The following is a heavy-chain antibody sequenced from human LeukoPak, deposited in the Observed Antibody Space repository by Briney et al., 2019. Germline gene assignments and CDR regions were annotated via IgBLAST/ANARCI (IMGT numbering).Heavy chain of an antibody. D-gene: IGHD3-3*01. V-gene: IGHV3-30*02. CDR1: GFTFSSYG. CDR2: IRYDGSNK. Sequence: PGGSLRLSCAASGFTFSSYGMHWVRQAPGKGLEWVAFIRYDGSNKYYADSVKGRFTTSRDNSKNTLYLQMNSLRAEDTAVYYCAKAPLRFLEWLICANWGQGTLVTVSS. CDR3: AKAPLRFLEWLICAN. J-gene: IGHJ4*02.